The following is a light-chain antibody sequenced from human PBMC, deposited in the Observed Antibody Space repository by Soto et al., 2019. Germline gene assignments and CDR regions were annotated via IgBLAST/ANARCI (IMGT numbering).Light chain of an antibody. CDR1: QGISNY. J-gene: IGKJ1*01. CDR2: AAS. CDR3: QKYNSTPRT. V-gene: IGKV1-27*01. Sequence: DIQMTQSPSSLSASVGDRVTITCRASQGISNYLAWYQKKPGQVPKLLIYAASTLQSGVPSRFSGSGSGTDFTLIISSLQPEDVATYYCQKYNSTPRTFGQGTKVEIE.